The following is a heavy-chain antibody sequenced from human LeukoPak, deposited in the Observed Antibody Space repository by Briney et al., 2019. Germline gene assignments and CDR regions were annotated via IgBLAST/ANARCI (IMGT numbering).Heavy chain of an antibody. Sequence: ASVKVSCKASGYTFTSYYMHWVPQAPGQGLEWMGIINPSGGSTSYAQKFQGRATMTRDTSTSTVYMELSSLRSEDTAVYYCARDPTRRLGIVVVPAAINNWFDPWGQGTLVTVSS. CDR3: ARDPTRRLGIVVVPAAINNWFDP. J-gene: IGHJ5*02. CDR1: GYTFTSYY. V-gene: IGHV1-46*01. D-gene: IGHD2-2*01. CDR2: INPSGGST.